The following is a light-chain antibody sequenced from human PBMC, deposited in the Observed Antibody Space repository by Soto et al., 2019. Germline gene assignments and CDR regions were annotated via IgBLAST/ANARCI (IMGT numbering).Light chain of an antibody. CDR3: SSYTSSSTLGV. J-gene: IGLJ1*01. Sequence: QPVLTQPASVSGSPGQSITISCTGTSSDAGGYNYVSWYQQHPGKAPKLMIYEVNNRPSGVSNRFSGSKSGSTASLTISGLQAEDEADYYCSSYTSSSTLGVFGTGTKLTVL. V-gene: IGLV2-14*01. CDR2: EVN. CDR1: SSDAGGYNY.